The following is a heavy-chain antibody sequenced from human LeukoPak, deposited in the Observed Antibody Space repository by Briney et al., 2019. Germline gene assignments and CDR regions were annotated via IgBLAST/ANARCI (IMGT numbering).Heavy chain of an antibody. J-gene: IGHJ6*03. V-gene: IGHV3-7*01. CDR3: ARDKTEKTGIAAAGTPSGFSMDV. CDR2: IKQDGSEK. D-gene: IGHD6-13*01. Sequence: GGSLRLSCAASGFTFSSPWMTCVRQAPGKGLEWVANIKQDGSEKNYMDSVKGRFTISRDNAKNSLYLQMNSLRAEDTAVYYCARDKTEKTGIAAAGTPSGFSMDVWGKGTTVTVSS. CDR1: GFTFSSPW.